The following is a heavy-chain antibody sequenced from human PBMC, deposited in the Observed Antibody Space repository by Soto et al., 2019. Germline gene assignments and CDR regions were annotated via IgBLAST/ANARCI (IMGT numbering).Heavy chain of an antibody. CDR2: LSSNGGST. V-gene: IGHV3-64*01. Sequence: EVQLVESGGGLVQPGGSLRLSCAASGFTFSSYAMHWVRQAPGKGLEYVSALSSNGGSTYYANSVKGRFTISRDNSKNTLYLQMGSLRAEHMAVYYCARDSVVVVAAIPWYYYYYRDVWGKGTTVTVSS. D-gene: IGHD2-15*01. J-gene: IGHJ6*03. CDR3: ARDSVVVVAAIPWYYYYYRDV. CDR1: GFTFSSYA.